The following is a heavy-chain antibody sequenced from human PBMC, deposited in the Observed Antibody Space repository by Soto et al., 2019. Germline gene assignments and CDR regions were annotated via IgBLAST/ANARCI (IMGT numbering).Heavy chain of an antibody. CDR1: GFTFDDYA. Sequence: EVQLVESGGGLVQPGRSLRLSCAASGFTFDDYAMHWVRQAPGKGLEWVSGISWNSGSIGYADSVKGRFTISRDNAKNSLYLQMNSLRAEHTALYYCAKDLYGSGSLDDAFDIWGQGTMVTVSS. CDR2: ISWNSGSI. D-gene: IGHD3-10*01. CDR3: AKDLYGSGSLDDAFDI. J-gene: IGHJ3*02. V-gene: IGHV3-9*01.